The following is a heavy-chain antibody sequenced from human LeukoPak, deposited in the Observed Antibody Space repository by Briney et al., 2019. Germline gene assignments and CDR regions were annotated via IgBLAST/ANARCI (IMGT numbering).Heavy chain of an antibody. D-gene: IGHD5-24*01. V-gene: IGHV3-43*02. CDR2: ISGDGVSS. Sequence: GGSVRLSCAASGFMFDDYAMHWVRQVPGRGLEWVSLISGDGVSSFYADSVRGRFTISRDNNNNSLSLQMHSLTAEDTAFYYCAREQFSHTSNYFDNWGQAILVTV. J-gene: IGHJ4*02. CDR1: GFMFDDYA. CDR3: AREQFSHTSNYFDN.